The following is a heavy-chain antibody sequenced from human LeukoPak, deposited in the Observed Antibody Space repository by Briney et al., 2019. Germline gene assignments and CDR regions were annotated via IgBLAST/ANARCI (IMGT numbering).Heavy chain of an antibody. D-gene: IGHD2-15*01. CDR1: GGTCSSYA. Sequence: SSVKGSCKATGGTCSSYAISWVRQAPGQGQEWMGGIIPIFGTANYAQKFQGRGTTTAHESTSTAYMELSRLSSEATAAYYCARSGREDPGWYYFDYWGQGTLVTVSS. V-gene: IGHV1-69*01. J-gene: IGHJ4*02. CDR2: IIPIFGTA. CDR3: ARSGREDPGWYYFDY.